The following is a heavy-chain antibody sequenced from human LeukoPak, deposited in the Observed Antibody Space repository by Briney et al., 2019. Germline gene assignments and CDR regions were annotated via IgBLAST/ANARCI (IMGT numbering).Heavy chain of an antibody. CDR3: ARSYCTSNSCYRSFGY. CDR1: GFSFSTHT. CDR2: ISSNGGSK. J-gene: IGHJ4*02. D-gene: IGHD2-2*01. Sequence: GGSLRLSCAASGFSFSTHTIHWVRQAPGKGLEYVSAISSNGGSKYYADSVKGRFTISRDNYKNTVFLQMGSLRAEDMAVYYCARSYCTSNSCYRSFGYWGQGTLVSVSS. V-gene: IGHV3-64*02.